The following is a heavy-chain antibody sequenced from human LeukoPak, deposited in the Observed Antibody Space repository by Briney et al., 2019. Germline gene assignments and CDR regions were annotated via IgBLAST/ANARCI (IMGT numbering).Heavy chain of an antibody. Sequence: PGGSLRLSCAASGFTFSSYSMNWAREAPGKGLGWGSSISSSSGDISYADSVKGRFTISRDNAKNSPSVQMNSLRAEDTAVYYCAAPGVSGGFDYWGQGTLVTVS. D-gene: IGHD3-16*01. CDR1: GFTFSSYS. J-gene: IGHJ4*02. CDR2: ISSSSGDI. CDR3: AAPGVSGGFDY. V-gene: IGHV3-21*01.